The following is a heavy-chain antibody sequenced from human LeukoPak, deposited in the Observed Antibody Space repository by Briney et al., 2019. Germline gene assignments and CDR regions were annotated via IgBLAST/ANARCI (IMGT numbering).Heavy chain of an antibody. CDR1: GFTFGDYA. J-gene: IGHJ3*02. CDR2: IYSGGST. D-gene: IGHD3-9*01. Sequence: PGGSLRLSCTASGFTFGDYAMSWVRQAPGKGLEWVSVIYSGGSTYYADSVKGRFTISRDNSKNTLYLQMNSLRAEDTAVYYCATGRVRYFDWLPPHDAFDIWGQGTMVTVSS. CDR3: ATGRVRYFDWLPPHDAFDI. V-gene: IGHV3-53*01.